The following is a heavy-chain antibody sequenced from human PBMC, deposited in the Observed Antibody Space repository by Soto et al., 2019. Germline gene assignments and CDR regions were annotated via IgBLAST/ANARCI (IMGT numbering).Heavy chain of an antibody. CDR1: GFTFSPYR. V-gene: IGHV3-74*01. CDR3: GRGGSNSPNGMDV. D-gene: IGHD4-4*01. J-gene: IGHJ6*02. Sequence: EVQLAESGGGLVQPGGSLRLSCAASGFTFSPYRMHWVRQAPGKGLVWVSRINPDGSSTNYADSVKGRFTISRDNAKNTLYLQMNSLTAEDTAVYYCGRGGSNSPNGMDVWGQGTTVTVSS. CDR2: INPDGSST.